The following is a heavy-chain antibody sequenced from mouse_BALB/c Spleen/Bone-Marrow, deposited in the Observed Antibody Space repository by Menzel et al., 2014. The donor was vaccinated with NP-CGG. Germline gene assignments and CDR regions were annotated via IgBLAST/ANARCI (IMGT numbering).Heavy chain of an antibody. J-gene: IGHJ4*01. CDR3: ARGVVYYYAMDY. V-gene: IGHV1-69*02. CDR2: IDPSDSYS. Sequence: VQGVESGAELVKPGASVKLSCKASGYTFTNYWMHWVKQRPGQGLEWIGEIDPSDSYSNYNQSSKGKATLTVDKSSSTAYMQLTSLTSEDSAVFYCARGVVYYYAMDYWGQGTSVTVSS. CDR1: GYTFTNYW.